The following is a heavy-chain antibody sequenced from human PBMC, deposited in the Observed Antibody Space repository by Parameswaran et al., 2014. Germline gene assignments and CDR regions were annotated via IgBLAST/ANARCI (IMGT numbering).Heavy chain of an antibody. J-gene: IGHJ6*03. V-gene: IGHV4-34*01. CDR3: ARGYCSSTSCYRAYYYYYYMDV. Sequence: PGKGLEWIGEINHSGSTNYNPSLKSRVTISVDTSKNQFSLKLSSVTAADTAVYYCARGYCSSTSCYRAYYYYYYMDVWGKGTTVTVSS. CDR2: INHSGST. D-gene: IGHD2-2*01.